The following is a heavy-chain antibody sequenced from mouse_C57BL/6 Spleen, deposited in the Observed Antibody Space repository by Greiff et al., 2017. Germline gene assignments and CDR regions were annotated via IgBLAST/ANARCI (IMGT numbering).Heavy chain of an antibody. V-gene: IGHV1-82*01. CDR2: IYPGDGDT. CDR1: GYAFSSSW. J-gene: IGHJ1*03. D-gene: IGHD1-1*02. CDR3: ARWVFPHWYFDV. Sequence: VQLVESGPELVKPGASVKISCKASGYAFSSSWMNWVKQRPGKGLEWIGRIYPGDGDTNYNGKFKGKATLTADKSSSTAYMQLSSLTSEDSAVYFCARWVFPHWYFDVWGTGTTVTVSS.